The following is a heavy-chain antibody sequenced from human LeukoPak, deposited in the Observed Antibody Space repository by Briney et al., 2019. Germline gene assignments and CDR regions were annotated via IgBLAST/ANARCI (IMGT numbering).Heavy chain of an antibody. J-gene: IGHJ5*02. V-gene: IGHV1-69*13. CDR2: IIPIFGTA. CDR1: GGTFSSYA. D-gene: IGHD6-19*01. CDR3: ARDKTYSSGWYRGFDP. Sequence: SVKVSCKASGGTFSSYAISWVRQAPGQGLEWMGGIIPIFGTANYAQKFQGRVTITADESTSTAYMELSSLRSEDTAVYHCARDKTYSSGWYRGFDPWGQGTLVTVSS.